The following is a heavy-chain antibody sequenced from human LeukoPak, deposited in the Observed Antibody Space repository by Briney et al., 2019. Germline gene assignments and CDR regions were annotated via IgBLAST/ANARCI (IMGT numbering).Heavy chain of an antibody. CDR1: GGSFSGYY. J-gene: IGHJ5*02. Sequence: SETLSHTCAVYGGSFSGYYWSWIRQPPGKGLVWIGEIYHSRSTNYNPTLKSRVTISVDTSKNQFSLTLSSVTAADTAVDYCSLLVFLEWPRCWFDPWGQGTLVTVSS. CDR3: SLLVFLEWPRCWFDP. V-gene: IGHV4-34*01. D-gene: IGHD3-3*01. CDR2: IYHSRST.